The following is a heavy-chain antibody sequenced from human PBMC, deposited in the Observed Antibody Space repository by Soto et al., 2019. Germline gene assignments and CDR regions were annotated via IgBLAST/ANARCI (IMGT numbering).Heavy chain of an antibody. J-gene: IGHJ4*02. CDR2: VSDSGGAT. Sequence: GGSLRLSCTTSGFRFNTYAMSWVRQAPGKGLEWVSVVSDSGGATYDADSVKGRFTLTRDNAKNMLYLQMNSLRVEDTAVYYCAKVGHSTPWYHIDNWGQGTLVTVSS. D-gene: IGHD2-2*01. CDR3: AKVGHSTPWYHIDN. CDR1: GFRFNTYA. V-gene: IGHV3-23*01.